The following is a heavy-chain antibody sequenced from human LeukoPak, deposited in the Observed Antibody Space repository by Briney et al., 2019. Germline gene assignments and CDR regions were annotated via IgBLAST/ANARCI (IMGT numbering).Heavy chain of an antibody. CDR2: IIPIFGTA. CDR1: GGTFSSYA. D-gene: IGHD3-22*01. CDR3: ARDPGHYYDSSGSRSWFDP. Sequence: RASVNVSCKASGGTFSSYAISWVRQAPGQGLEWMGGIIPIFGTANYAQKFQGRVTITADESTSTAYMELSSLRSEDTAVYYCARDPGHYYDSSGSRSWFDPWGQGTLVTVSS. J-gene: IGHJ5*02. V-gene: IGHV1-69*13.